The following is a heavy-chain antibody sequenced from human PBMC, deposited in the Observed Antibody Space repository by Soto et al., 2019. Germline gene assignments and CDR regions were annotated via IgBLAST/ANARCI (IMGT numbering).Heavy chain of an antibody. CDR2: IIPIFGTA. J-gene: IGHJ4*02. CDR3: AREGTDSSGSSFDY. Sequence: ASVKVSCEASGGTFMSYAIRWLRQAPGQGLEWMGGIIPIFGTANYAQKFQGRVTITADESTSTAYMELSSLRSEDTAVYYCAREGTDSSGSSFDYLGQGTLVTVSS. CDR1: GGTFMSYA. D-gene: IGHD3-22*01. V-gene: IGHV1-69*13.